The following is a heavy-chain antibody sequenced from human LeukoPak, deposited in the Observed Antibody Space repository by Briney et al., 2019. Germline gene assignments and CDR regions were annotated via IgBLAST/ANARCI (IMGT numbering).Heavy chain of an antibody. D-gene: IGHD3-10*01. CDR3: AGGTMVRGVPLGY. V-gene: IGHV1-69*13. Sequence: ASVKVSCKASGGTFSSYAISWVRQAPGQGLEWMGGIIPIFGTANYAQKFQGRVTITADESTSTAYVELSSLRSEDTAVYYCAGGTMVRGVPLGYWGQGTLVTVSS. CDR1: GGTFSSYA. J-gene: IGHJ4*02. CDR2: IIPIFGTA.